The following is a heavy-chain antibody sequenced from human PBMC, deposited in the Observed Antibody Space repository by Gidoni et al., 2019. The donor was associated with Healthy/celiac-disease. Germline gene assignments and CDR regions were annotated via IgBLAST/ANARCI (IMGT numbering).Heavy chain of an antibody. Sequence: QVQLVESGGGVVQPGRSLRLSCAASGFTFSSYGMHWVRPAPGKGLEWVAVIWYDGSNKYYADSVKGRFTISRDNSKNTLYLQMNSLRAEDTAVYYCARDGPSRYDYDSSGSPHIYYYYGMDVWGQGTTVTVSS. CDR1: GFTFSSYG. D-gene: IGHD3-22*01. J-gene: IGHJ6*02. CDR3: ARDGPSRYDYDSSGSPHIYYYYGMDV. V-gene: IGHV3-33*01. CDR2: IWYDGSNK.